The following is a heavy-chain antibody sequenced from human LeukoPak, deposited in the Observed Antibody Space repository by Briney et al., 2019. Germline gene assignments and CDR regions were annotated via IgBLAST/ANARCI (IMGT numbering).Heavy chain of an antibody. CDR3: ARDDYGETFDY. Sequence: GGSLRLSCAASGFTFSSYAMGWVRQAPGKGLEWVSAISGRGGSTFYADSVKGRFTISRDNSKNTLFLQMNSLRADDTAVYYCARDDYGETFDYWGQGTLVTVSS. CDR1: GFTFSSYA. V-gene: IGHV3-23*01. CDR2: ISGRGGST. J-gene: IGHJ4*02. D-gene: IGHD4-17*01.